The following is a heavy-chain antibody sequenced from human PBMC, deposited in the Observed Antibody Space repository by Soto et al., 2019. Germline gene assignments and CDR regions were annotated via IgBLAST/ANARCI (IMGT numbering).Heavy chain of an antibody. D-gene: IGHD3-3*01. Sequence: SGPTLVNPTQTLTLTCPFSGFSLSTSGVGVGWIRQPPGKALEWLALIYWDDDKRYSPSLKSRLTITKDTSKNQVVLTMTNMDPVDTATYYCATHTTYYDFWSGYSESYFDYWGQGTLVTVSS. CDR2: IYWDDDK. CDR1: GFSLSTSGVG. CDR3: ATHTTYYDFWSGYSESYFDY. V-gene: IGHV2-5*02. J-gene: IGHJ4*02.